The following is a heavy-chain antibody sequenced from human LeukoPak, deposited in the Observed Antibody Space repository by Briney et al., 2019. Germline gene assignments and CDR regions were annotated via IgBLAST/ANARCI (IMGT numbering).Heavy chain of an antibody. CDR3: ARDDRGSGSGPPHDY. D-gene: IGHD3-10*01. Sequence: GGSLRLSCAASGSTFSNYGMHWVRQAPGKGLEWVAVLSHDESDKYYADSVQGRFTISRDNSKNTLSLQMDSLRAEDTAVYYCARDDRGSGSGPPHDYWGPGTLVTVSS. CDR2: LSHDESDK. J-gene: IGHJ4*02. CDR1: GSTFSNYG. V-gene: IGHV3-30*03.